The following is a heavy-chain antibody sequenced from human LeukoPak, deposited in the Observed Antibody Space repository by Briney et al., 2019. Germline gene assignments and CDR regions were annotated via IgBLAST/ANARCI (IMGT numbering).Heavy chain of an antibody. D-gene: IGHD2-2*01. CDR2: MNPNSGNT. CDR1: GYTFTSYD. CDR3: ARGRRDIVVVTAAYWFDP. V-gene: IGHV1-8*03. Sequence: GASVNVSCKASGYTFTSYDINWVRQAAGQGLEWMGWMNPNSGNTGYAQKFQGRVTITRNTSISTAYMELSSLRSEDTAVYYCARGRRDIVVVTAAYWFDPWGQGTLVTVSS. J-gene: IGHJ5*02.